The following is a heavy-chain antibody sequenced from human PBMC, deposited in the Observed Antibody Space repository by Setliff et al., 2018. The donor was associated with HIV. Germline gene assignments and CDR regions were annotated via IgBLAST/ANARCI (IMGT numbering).Heavy chain of an antibody. D-gene: IGHD1-1*01. J-gene: IGHJ4*02. CDR2: MNPNSGNT. CDR3: VRDVRLGLRNWNSGPFDY. Sequence: ASVKVSCKASGYTFTSYDINWVRQATGQGLEWMGWMNPNSGNTGYAQKFQGRVTMTRNTSTSIAYMALRSLKSDDTAIYYCVRDVRLGLRNWNSGPFDYWGQGTLVTVSS. V-gene: IGHV1-8*02. CDR1: GYTFTSYD.